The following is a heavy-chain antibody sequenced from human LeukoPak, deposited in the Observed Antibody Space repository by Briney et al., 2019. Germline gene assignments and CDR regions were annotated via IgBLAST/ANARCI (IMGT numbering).Heavy chain of an antibody. CDR3: ARPQDGYNRFDC. D-gene: IGHD5-24*01. CDR2: INSDGSNR. J-gene: IGHJ4*02. V-gene: IGHV3-74*01. CDR1: GFTFTSSW. Sequence: GGSLRLSCAASGFTFTSSWMHWVRQAPGKGLVWVSRINSDGSNRNYADSVKGRFTISRDNAKNALYLQMDSLRAEDAAVYYCARPQDGYNRFDCWGQGTLVTVSS.